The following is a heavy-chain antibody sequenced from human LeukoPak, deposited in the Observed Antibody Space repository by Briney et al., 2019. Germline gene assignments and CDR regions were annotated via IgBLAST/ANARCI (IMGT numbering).Heavy chain of an antibody. J-gene: IGHJ4*02. CDR2: IRSKANNYAT. Sequence: PGGSLKLSCEASGFTFSGSAINWVRQALGKGLEWVGPIRSKANNYATSYAASVKGRFTISRDDSRNMAYLQMNSLKAEDTAVYYCAAYWSVTDCHGEWGQGTLVTVSS. D-gene: IGHD3-3*01. CDR1: GFTFSGSA. CDR3: AAYWSVTDCHGE. V-gene: IGHV3-73*01.